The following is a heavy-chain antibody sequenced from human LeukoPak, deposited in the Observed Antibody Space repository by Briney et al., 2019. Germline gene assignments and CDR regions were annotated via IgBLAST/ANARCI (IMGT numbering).Heavy chain of an antibody. CDR3: ATPYDSSGYDAFDI. D-gene: IGHD3-22*01. Sequence: SVKVSCKASGGTFSSYAISWVRQAPGQGLEWMGRIIPILGIANYAQKFQGRVTITADKSTSTAYMELSSLRSEDTAVYYCATPYDSSGYDAFDIWGQGTMVTVSS. J-gene: IGHJ3*02. CDR2: IIPILGIA. CDR1: GGTFSSYA. V-gene: IGHV1-69*04.